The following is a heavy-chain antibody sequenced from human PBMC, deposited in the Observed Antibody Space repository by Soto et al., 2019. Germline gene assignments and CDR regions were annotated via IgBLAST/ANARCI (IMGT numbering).Heavy chain of an antibody. CDR1: GFTFNTYP. CDR3: AKGLLSFHYGMEV. Sequence: VSLRRSWATSGFTFNTYPMTWVFQAPRKGLEWVSSISSTAGRSSSYSDSVKGRFAISRDFSYNTVYLQMNHLIGADTAVYFGAKGLLSFHYGMEVWGQGTKVTVSS. V-gene: IGHV3-23*01. J-gene: IGHJ6*02. CDR2: ISSTAGRSS. D-gene: IGHD3-16*02.